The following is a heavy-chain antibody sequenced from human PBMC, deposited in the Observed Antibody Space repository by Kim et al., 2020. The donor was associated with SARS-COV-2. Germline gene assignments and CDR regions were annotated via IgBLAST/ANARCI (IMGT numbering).Heavy chain of an antibody. CDR1: GYSFTSYW. CDR2: IYPGESDT. CDR3: ARPSDGAVAGTYYFDY. D-gene: IGHD6-19*01. Sequence: GESLKISCKGSGYSFTSYWIGWVRQMPGKGLEWMGIIYPGESDTRYSPSFQGQVTISADKSISTAYLQWSSLKASDTAMYYCARPSDGAVAGTYYFDYWGQGTLVTVSS. V-gene: IGHV5-51*01. J-gene: IGHJ4*02.